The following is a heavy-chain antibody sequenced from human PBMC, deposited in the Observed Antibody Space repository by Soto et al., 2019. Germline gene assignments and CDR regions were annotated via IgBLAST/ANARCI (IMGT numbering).Heavy chain of an antibody. Sequence: TLSLTCSVSGGSIGSGGYYWSWIRQHPGKGLEWIAYISYSGNTYYNPSLKSRVTLSVDTSKNHFSLKLRSVTAADTAVYYCARGDSSSWYRYFDYWGQGTLVTVSS. V-gene: IGHV4-31*03. J-gene: IGHJ4*02. D-gene: IGHD6-13*01. CDR1: GGSIGSGGYY. CDR2: ISYSGNT. CDR3: ARGDSSSWYRYFDY.